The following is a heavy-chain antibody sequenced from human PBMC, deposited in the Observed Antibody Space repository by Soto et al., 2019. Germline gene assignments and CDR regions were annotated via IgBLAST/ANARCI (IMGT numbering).Heavy chain of an antibody. D-gene: IGHD6-6*01. V-gene: IGHV3-23*01. J-gene: IGHJ4*02. CDR1: GFTFSSYA. CDR2: ISGNGGRI. Sequence: PGGSLRLSCAASGFTFSSYALTWVRQAPGKGLEWVSAISGNGGRISYADSVKGRFTISRDNSKSTLYLQLHSLRAEDTAVYYCAKFSAHFMFDISSAPDYWGQGTLVTVSS. CDR3: AKFSAHFMFDISSAPDY.